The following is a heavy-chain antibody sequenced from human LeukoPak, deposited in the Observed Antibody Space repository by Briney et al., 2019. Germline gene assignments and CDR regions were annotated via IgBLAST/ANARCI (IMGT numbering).Heavy chain of an antibody. Sequence: SETLSLTCAVSGGSFSDYYWSWIRQPPGKGLEWIGEIKHSGSTNYNPPLKSRVTISIDTSMNHFSLKLSSVTAADTAVYYCAAFGSGSYLGYWGQGTLVTVSS. V-gene: IGHV4-34*01. D-gene: IGHD3-10*01. CDR3: AAFGSGSYLGY. J-gene: IGHJ4*02. CDR2: IKHSGST. CDR1: GGSFSDYY.